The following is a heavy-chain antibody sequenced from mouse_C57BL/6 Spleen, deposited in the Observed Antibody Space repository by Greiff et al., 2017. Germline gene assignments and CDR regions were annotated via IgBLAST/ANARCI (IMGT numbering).Heavy chain of an antibody. CDR1: GFTFSSYA. CDR3: TRTYGSSPHCYAMDY. V-gene: IGHV5-9-1*02. D-gene: IGHD1-1*01. Sequence: DVQLVESGEGLVKPGGSLKLSCAASGFTFSSYAMSWVRQTPEKRLEWVAYISSGGDYIYYADPVKGRFPISRDNARNTLYLQMSSLKSEDTAMYYCTRTYGSSPHCYAMDYWGQGTSVTVSS. J-gene: IGHJ4*01. CDR2: ISSGGDYI.